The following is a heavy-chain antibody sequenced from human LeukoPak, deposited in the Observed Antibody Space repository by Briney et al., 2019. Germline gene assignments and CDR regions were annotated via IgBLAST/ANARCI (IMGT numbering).Heavy chain of an antibody. Sequence: GGSLRLSCAASGFTFSSYAMSWVRQAPGKGLEWVSAISGSGGSTYYADSVKGRFTIPRDNSKNTLYLQMNSLRAEDTAVYYCARDSSGYYPGIDYWGQGTLVTVSS. D-gene: IGHD3-22*01. CDR3: ARDSSGYYPGIDY. CDR2: ISGSGGST. J-gene: IGHJ4*02. CDR1: GFTFSSYA. V-gene: IGHV3-23*01.